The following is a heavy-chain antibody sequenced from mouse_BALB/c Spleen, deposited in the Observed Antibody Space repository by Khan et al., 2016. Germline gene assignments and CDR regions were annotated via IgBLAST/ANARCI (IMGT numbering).Heavy chain of an antibody. J-gene: IGHJ4*01. CDR3: ARLYLDYTMDY. V-gene: IGHV9-3-1*01. CDR1: GYTFTNYG. Sequence: QIQLVQSGPEMKKPGETVKISCMASGYTFTNYGVNWVKQAPGKGLKWLGWINTYTGQPTYGDDFKGRFAFSLETSASTAYLQINNLENEDTATYFCARLYLDYTMDYWGHGTSVTVSS. CDR2: INTYTGQP.